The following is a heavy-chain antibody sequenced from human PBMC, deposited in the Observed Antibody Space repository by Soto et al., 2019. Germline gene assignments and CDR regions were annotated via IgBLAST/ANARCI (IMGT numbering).Heavy chain of an antibody. D-gene: IGHD2-15*01. CDR1: GGSISSCGYS. Sequence: SETLSLTCAVSGGSISSCGYSWSWIRQPPGKGLEWIGYIYHSGSTYYNPSLKSRVTISVDRSKNQFSLKLSSVTAADSAVYYCARDKCSGGSCYGWFDPWGQGTLVTVSS. J-gene: IGHJ5*02. V-gene: IGHV4-30-2*01. CDR2: IYHSGST. CDR3: ARDKCSGGSCYGWFDP.